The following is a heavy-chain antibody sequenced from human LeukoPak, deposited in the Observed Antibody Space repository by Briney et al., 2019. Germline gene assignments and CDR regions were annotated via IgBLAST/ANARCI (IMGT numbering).Heavy chain of an antibody. CDR1: ANTFTDFY. J-gene: IGHJ2*01. Sequence: ASVKVSCKASANTFTDFYMHWVRQAPGQGLEWMGIFNPAGGRTSFAQKFQGRVTITRDTSTNTLYMELSSLRSEDTAVYYCARDQAAITTPLAWSFALWGCGTLVTVSS. V-gene: IGHV1-46*01. CDR2: FNPAGGRT. CDR3: ARDQAAITTPLAWSFAL. D-gene: IGHD1-14*01.